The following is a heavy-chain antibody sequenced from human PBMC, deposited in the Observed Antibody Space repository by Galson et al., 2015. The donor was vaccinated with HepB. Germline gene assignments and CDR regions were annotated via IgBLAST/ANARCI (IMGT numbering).Heavy chain of an antibody. J-gene: IGHJ3*02. CDR1: GFTFSTYS. CDR3: ARGWNDAPTRMDVFDI. D-gene: IGHD1-1*01. Sequence: SLRLSCAASGFTFSTYSMNWVRQAPGKGPEWVSSIRSSSSNIYYADSVKGRFTISRGNAKNSLYLQMNSLRAEDTAVYYCARGWNDAPTRMDVFDIWGQGTVVTVSS. V-gene: IGHV3-21*01. CDR2: IRSSSSNI.